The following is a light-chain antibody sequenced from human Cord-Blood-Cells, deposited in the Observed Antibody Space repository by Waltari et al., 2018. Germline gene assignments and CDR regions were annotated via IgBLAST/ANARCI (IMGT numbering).Light chain of an antibody. CDR1: QGISSY. CDR3: QQLNSYPPT. J-gene: IGKJ3*01. Sequence: DIQLTQSPSFLSASVGDRVTITCRASQGISSYLAWYQQKPGKAPKLLIYAASTLQSGVPSRVSGSGSGTEFTLTISSLQPEEFATYYCQQLNSYPPTCGPGTKVDIK. V-gene: IGKV1-9*01. CDR2: AAS.